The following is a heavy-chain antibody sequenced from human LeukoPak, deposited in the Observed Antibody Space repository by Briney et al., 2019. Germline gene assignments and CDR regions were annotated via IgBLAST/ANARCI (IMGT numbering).Heavy chain of an antibody. V-gene: IGHV3-21*01. CDR2: ISSSSSYI. CDR1: GFTFSSYN. D-gene: IGHD3-9*01. J-gene: IGHJ4*02. CDR3: ARGMGYFDWLGVY. Sequence: PGGSLRLSCAASGFTFSSYNMNWVRQAPGKGLEWVSSISSSSSYIYYADSVKGRFTIPRDNAKKSLYLQMNSLRAEDTAVYYRARGMGYFDWLGVYWGQGTLVTVSS.